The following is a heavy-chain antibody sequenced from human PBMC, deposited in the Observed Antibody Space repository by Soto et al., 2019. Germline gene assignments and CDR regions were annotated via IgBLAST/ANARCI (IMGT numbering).Heavy chain of an antibody. CDR2: IKSKVDGGTT. Sequence: EVQLVESGGGSVKPGGSLRLSCAVSDFTLSNARMNWVRQAPGKGLEWVGRIKSKVDGGTTDYAAPVKGRLTISRDDSKNMLFLQMNSLKSEATAVYYCSTGGYPSGLDYWGQGTLVTVSS. V-gene: IGHV3-15*07. CDR1: DFTLSNAR. D-gene: IGHD3-10*01. J-gene: IGHJ4*02. CDR3: STGGYPSGLDY.